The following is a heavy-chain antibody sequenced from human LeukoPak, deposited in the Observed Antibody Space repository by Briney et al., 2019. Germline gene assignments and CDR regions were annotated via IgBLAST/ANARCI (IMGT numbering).Heavy chain of an antibody. D-gene: IGHD2-2*02. CDR1: GGSISSYY. CDR2: IYYSGST. J-gene: IGHJ4*02. CDR3: ARYCSSTSCYNYFDY. Sequence: SETLSLTCTVSGGSISSYYWSWIRQPPGKGLEWIGYIYYSGSTNYNPSLKSRVTISVDTSKHQFSLKLSSVTAADTAVYYCARYCSSTSCYNYFDYWGRGTLVTVSS. V-gene: IGHV4-59*01.